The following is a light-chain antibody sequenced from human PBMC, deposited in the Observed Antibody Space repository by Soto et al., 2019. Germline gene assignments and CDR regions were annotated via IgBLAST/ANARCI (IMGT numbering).Light chain of an antibody. V-gene: IGLV2-14*01. CDR1: SSDVGGYNY. CDR2: EVS. J-gene: IGLJ1*01. Sequence: QSALTQPASVSGSPGQSITISCTGTSSDVGGYNYVSWYQQHPGQAPRLMIYEVSNRPSGVSNRFSGSKSGNTASLTISGLQAEDEADYYCSSYTTTNTYVCGTGTKVTVL. CDR3: SSYTTTNTYV.